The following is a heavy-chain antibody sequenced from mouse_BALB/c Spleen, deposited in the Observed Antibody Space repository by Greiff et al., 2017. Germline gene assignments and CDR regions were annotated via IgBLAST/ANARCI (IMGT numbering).Heavy chain of an antibody. Sequence: VQLKESGPGLVAPSQSLSITCTVSGFSLTGYGVNWVRQPPGKGLEWLGMIWGDGSTDYNSALKSRLSISKDNSKSQVFLKMNSLQTDDTARYYCASSPYGNYAWFAYWGQGTLVTVSA. CDR1: GFSLTGYG. CDR3: ASSPYGNYAWFAY. D-gene: IGHD2-10*02. CDR2: IWGDGST. V-gene: IGHV2-6-7*01. J-gene: IGHJ3*01.